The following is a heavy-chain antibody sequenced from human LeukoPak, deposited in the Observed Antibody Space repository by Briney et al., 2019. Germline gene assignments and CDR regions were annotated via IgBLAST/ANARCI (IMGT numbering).Heavy chain of an antibody. V-gene: IGHV1-24*01. CDR1: GYTLTELS. D-gene: IGHD6-25*01. CDR2: SDNGKRET. J-gene: IGHJ4*02. CDR3: AAERLYGILDY. Sequence: ASVKVSCKVSGYTLTELSMHWVRQTPGKGLEWMGGSDNGKRETIYARKFQGRVTMTEDTSTDTAYMELSSLRSEDTAVYYCAAERLYGILDYWGQGTLVTVSS.